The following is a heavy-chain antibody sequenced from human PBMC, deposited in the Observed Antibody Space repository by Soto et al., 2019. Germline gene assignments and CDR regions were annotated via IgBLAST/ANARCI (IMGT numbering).Heavy chain of an antibody. D-gene: IGHD3-16*01. J-gene: IGHJ2*01. CDR1: GFTFINHA. CDR2: ISGGGDRT. V-gene: IGHV3-23*01. CDR3: ARKVLGSTFRPDYWYFDL. Sequence: EVQLLESGGGLVQPGGSLRLSCVGSGFTFINHAMNWVRQAPGKGLEWVSGISGGGDRTFDADSVKGRFTISRDNSKNMVNLPMNSLRADDTAVYYCARKVLGSTFRPDYWYFDLWGRGTLVTVSS.